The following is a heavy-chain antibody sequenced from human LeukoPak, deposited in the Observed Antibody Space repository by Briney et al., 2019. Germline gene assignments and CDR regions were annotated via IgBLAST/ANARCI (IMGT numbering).Heavy chain of an antibody. Sequence: SETLSLTCTVSGGSISSYYWSWIRQPPGKGLEWIGYIYYSGSTNYNPSLKSRVTISVKTSKNQFSLKLRSVTAADTAVFYCARVTGYTIEDYFDYWGQGTLVTVSS. CDR1: GGSISSYY. CDR3: ARVTGYTIEDYFDY. D-gene: IGHD3-9*01. V-gene: IGHV4-59*01. J-gene: IGHJ4*02. CDR2: IYYSGST.